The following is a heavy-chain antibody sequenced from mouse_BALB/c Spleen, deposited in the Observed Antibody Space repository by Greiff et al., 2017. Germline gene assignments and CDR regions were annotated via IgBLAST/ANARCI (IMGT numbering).Heavy chain of an antibody. D-gene: IGHD2-10*02. CDR3: ARIDGYDNSYAMDY. CDR2: IWWDDDK. CDR1: GFSLSTSGMG. V-gene: IGHV8-8*01. Sequence: QVTLKESGPGILQPSQTLSLTCSFSGFSLSTSGMGVGWIRQPSGQGLEWLAHIWWDDDKYYNTALKSGLTISKDTSKNQVFLKIASVDTADTATYYCARIDGYDNSYAMDYWGQGTSVTVSS. J-gene: IGHJ4*01.